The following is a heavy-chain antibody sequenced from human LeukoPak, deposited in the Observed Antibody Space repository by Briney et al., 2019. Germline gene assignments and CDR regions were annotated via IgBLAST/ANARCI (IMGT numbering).Heavy chain of an antibody. CDR3: ASPITYYYDSSGYYF. Sequence: SVKVSCKASGGTFSSYAISWVRQAPGQGLEWMGRIIPIFGTANYAQKFQGRVTITTDESTSTAYMELSSPRSEDTAVYYCASPITYYYDSSGYYFWGQGTLVTVSS. CDR1: GGTFSSYA. D-gene: IGHD3-22*01. CDR2: IIPIFGTA. V-gene: IGHV1-69*05. J-gene: IGHJ4*02.